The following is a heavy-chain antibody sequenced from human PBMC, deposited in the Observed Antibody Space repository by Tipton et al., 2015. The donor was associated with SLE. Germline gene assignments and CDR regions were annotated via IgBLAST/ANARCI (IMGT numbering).Heavy chain of an antibody. V-gene: IGHV3-21*01. Sequence: SLRLSCAVSGFLFSSYTMNWVRQAPGKGLEWVSSISSRSGFVYIADSVKGRFTISRDNAQNSLYLQMNSLRAEDTAVYYCARDTHSASRSDYWGQGTMVTVSS. CDR3: ARDTHSASRSDY. CDR2: ISSRSGFV. J-gene: IGHJ3*01. D-gene: IGHD1-26*01. CDR1: GFLFSSYT.